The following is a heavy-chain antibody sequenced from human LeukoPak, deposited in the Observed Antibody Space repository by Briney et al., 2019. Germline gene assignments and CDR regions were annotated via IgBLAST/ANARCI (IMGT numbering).Heavy chain of an antibody. CDR3: ARLLGESTIYDL. J-gene: IGHJ5*02. D-gene: IGHD3-16*01. Sequence: GGSLRLSCAASAFTFSSYAMTWVRQAPGKGLEWVSTVSYAGSSTYYADSVKGRFTISRDNAESSLSLQMNSLGAEDTAMYYCARLLGESTIYDLWGQGTLVTVSS. CDR1: AFTFSSYA. CDR2: VSYAGSST. V-gene: IGHV3-23*01.